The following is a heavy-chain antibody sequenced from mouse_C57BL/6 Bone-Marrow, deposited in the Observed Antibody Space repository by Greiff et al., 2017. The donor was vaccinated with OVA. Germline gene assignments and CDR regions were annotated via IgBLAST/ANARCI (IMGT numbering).Heavy chain of an antibody. Sequence: VQLQQSGAELVRPGASVTLSCKASGYTFTNYEMHWVKPTPVHGLEWIGAIDPETGGTAYNQKFKGKAILTADKSSSTAYMELRSLTSEDSAVYYCTSTTVVARGYAMDYWGQGTSVTVSS. CDR2: IDPETGGT. CDR1: GYTFTNYE. D-gene: IGHD1-1*01. V-gene: IGHV1-15*01. J-gene: IGHJ4*01. CDR3: TSTTVVARGYAMDY.